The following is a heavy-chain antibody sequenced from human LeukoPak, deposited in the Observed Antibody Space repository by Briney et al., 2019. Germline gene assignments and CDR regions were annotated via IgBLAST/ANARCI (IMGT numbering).Heavy chain of an antibody. CDR3: ARRAARTEGYYYYMDV. Sequence: SETLSLTCAVYGGSFSVYHWSWIRQPPGKGLEWIWEINHSGSTNYNSSLKSRVTISVDTSKSQFSLRLNSVTAADTAVYYCARRAARTEGYYYYMDVWGKGTTVTVSS. J-gene: IGHJ6*03. V-gene: IGHV4-34*01. D-gene: IGHD6-6*01. CDR2: INHSGST. CDR1: GGSFSVYH.